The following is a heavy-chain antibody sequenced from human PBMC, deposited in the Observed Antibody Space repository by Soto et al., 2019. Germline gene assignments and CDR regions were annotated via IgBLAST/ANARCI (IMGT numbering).Heavy chain of an antibody. CDR3: AGTYQPPYNWFDP. D-gene: IGHD2-2*01. CDR2: IDPSDSYT. J-gene: IGHJ5*02. CDR1: GYSFTSYW. V-gene: IGHV5-10-1*01. Sequence: GESLKISCKGSGYSFTSYWISWVRQMPGKGLEWMGRIDPSDSYTNYSPSFQGHVTISADKSISTAYLQWSSLKASDTAMYYCAGTYQPPYNWFDPWGQGTLVTVSS.